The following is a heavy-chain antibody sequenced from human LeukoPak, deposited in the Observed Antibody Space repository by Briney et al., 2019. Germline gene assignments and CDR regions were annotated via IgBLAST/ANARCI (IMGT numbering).Heavy chain of an antibody. CDR1: GGSISNYY. V-gene: IGHV4-59*01. CDR3: ARDAQWGEGNWFDP. J-gene: IGHJ5*02. CDR2: IYSSGST. Sequence: SETLSLTCTVSGGSISNYYWSWIRQPPGKGLEWIAYIYSSGSTNYNPSLKSRVTISVHMSENQFSLRLSSVTAADTAVYYCARDAQWGEGNWFDPWGQGTLVTVSS. D-gene: IGHD3-16*01.